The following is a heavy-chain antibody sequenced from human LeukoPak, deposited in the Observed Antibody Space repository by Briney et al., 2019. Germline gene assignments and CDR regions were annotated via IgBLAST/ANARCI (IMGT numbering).Heavy chain of an antibody. V-gene: IGHV1-18*01. J-gene: IGHJ5*02. D-gene: IGHD3-16*02. CDR2: INARNGAT. CDR3: VRDQGVVRFDP. CDR1: GYVFVSNG. Sequence: ASVKASCKASGYVFVSNGISWVRRAPGQRLEWIGWINARNGATDYAQNFWGRATLTTDTSTSTAYMELRSLRSDDTAVYYCVRDQGVVRFDPWGQGTLVTVSS.